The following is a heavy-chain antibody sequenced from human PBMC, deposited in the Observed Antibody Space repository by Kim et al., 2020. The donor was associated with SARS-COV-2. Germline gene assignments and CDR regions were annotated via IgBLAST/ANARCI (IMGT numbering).Heavy chain of an antibody. D-gene: IGHD6-13*01. CDR3: ARDRPERYNSSWYPV. J-gene: IGHJ4*02. V-gene: IGHV3-11*06. Sequence: DSVKGRFTISRDNAKNSLYLQMNSLRAEDTAVYYCARDRPERYNSSWYPVWGQGTLVTVSS.